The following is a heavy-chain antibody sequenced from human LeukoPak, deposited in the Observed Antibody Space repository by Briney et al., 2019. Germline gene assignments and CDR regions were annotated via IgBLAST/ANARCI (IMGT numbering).Heavy chain of an antibody. CDR2: VDGDGAVT. CDR1: GFSFRNYA. CDR3: AKLAGSSQLNWFDP. D-gene: IGHD2-2*01. V-gene: IGHV3-NL1*01. J-gene: IGHJ5*02. Sequence: GGSLRLSCAASGFSFRNYAMQWVRHAPGKGLQWVSRVDGDGAVTDYTDSVKGRFTISRDNSKNTLYLQMNSLRAEDTAVYYCAKLAGSSQLNWFDPWGQGTLVTVSS.